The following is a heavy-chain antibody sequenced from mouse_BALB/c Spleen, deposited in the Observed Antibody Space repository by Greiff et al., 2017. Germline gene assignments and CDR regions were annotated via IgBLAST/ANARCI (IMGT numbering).Heavy chain of an antibody. CDR1: GFTFSSYG. V-gene: IGHV5-6*01. J-gene: IGHJ4*01. D-gene: IGHD4-1*01. Sequence: EVQVVESGGDLVKPGGSLKLSCAASGFTFSSYGMSWVRQTPDKRLEWVATISSGGSYTYYPDSVKGRFTISRDNAKNTLYLQMSSLKSEDTAMYYCARRGLDIAGTDYYAVDYWGQGTSVTVSS. CDR2: ISSGGSYT. CDR3: ARRGLDIAGTDYYAVDY.